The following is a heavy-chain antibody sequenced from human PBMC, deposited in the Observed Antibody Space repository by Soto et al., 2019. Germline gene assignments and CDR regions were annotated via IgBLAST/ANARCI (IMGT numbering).Heavy chain of an antibody. D-gene: IGHD2-2*01. J-gene: IGHJ4*02. Sequence: QLQLQESGPGLVKPSETLSLTCTVSGGSISSYYWGCIRQPPGKGLEWIGSIYYSGSTYYNPSLKSRGTISADTSKNQFSLKLSSVTAAATAVYYCARLWGLCPEYWGQGTLVTVSS. CDR2: IYYSGST. V-gene: IGHV4-39*01. CDR1: GGSISSYY. CDR3: ARLWGLCPEY.